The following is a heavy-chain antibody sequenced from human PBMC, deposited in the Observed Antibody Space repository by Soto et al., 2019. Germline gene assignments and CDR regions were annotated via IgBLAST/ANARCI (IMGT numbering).Heavy chain of an antibody. CDR1: GFTFSDYV. J-gene: IGHJ3*01. CDR3: ARVRLSIAVNDALDV. D-gene: IGHD3-3*02. V-gene: IGHV3-30*14. Sequence: QVRLVESGGGVVQPGTSLRLSCAASGFTFSDYVIHWVRQAAGKGLEWVASMTYDGATEYYEDSVKGRFTMSRDNSKRALSLQMHSLRPDDTAVYYCARVRLSIAVNDALDVWGQGTTVTVSS. CDR2: MTYDGATE.